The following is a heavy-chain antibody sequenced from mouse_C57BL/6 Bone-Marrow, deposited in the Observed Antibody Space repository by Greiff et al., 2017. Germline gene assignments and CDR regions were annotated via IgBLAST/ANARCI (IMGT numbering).Heavy chain of an antibody. CDR1: GFPITSGYY. J-gene: IGHJ4*01. V-gene: IGHV12-3*01. Sequence: QVQLKESGPGLVKPSPSLFLTCSITGFPITSGYYWIWIRQSPGKPLEWMGYITHSGETFYNPSLQSPISITRETSKNQFFLQLNSVTTEDTAMYYCAGVITKVVAPLAMDYWGQGTSVTVSS. CDR3: AGVITKVVAPLAMDY. D-gene: IGHD1-1*01. CDR2: ITHSGET.